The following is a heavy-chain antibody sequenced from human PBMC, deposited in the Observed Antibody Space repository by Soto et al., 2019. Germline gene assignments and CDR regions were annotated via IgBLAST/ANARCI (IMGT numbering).Heavy chain of an antibody. CDR2: IYYSGST. CDR3: ARSKPTLFPGVISFVPAQTYYYGMDV. D-gene: IGHD3-10*01. Sequence: SETLSLTCTVSGGSISSYYWSWIRQPPGKGLEWIGYIYYSGSTNYNPSLKSRVTISVDTSKNQFSLKLSSVTAADTAVYYFARSKPTLFPGVISFVPAQTYYYGMDVWGQGTTVTVSS. V-gene: IGHV4-59*01. CDR1: GGSISSYY. J-gene: IGHJ6*02.